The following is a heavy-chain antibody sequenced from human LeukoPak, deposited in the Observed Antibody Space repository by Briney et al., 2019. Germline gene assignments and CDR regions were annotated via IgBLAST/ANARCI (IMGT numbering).Heavy chain of an antibody. CDR3: ARASSSSWFAYYYGMDV. V-gene: IGHV4-31*03. CDR2: IYYSGST. J-gene: IGHJ6*02. D-gene: IGHD6-13*01. Sequence: PSETLSLTCTVSGGSISSGGYYWSWIRQHPGKGLEWIGYIYYSGSTYYNPSLKSRVTISVDTSKNQFSLKLSSVTAADTAVYYCARASSSSWFAYYYGMDVWGQGTTVTVSS. CDR1: GGSISSGGYY.